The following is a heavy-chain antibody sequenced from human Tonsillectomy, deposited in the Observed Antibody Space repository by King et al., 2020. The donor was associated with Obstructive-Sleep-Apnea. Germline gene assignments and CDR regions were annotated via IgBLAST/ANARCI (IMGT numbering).Heavy chain of an antibody. CDR3: ARERGYDGSGYYYALDY. V-gene: IGHV4-61*01. D-gene: IGHD3-22*01. CDR2: VYYSGST. CDR1: GGSFSSGSYY. Sequence: QLQESGPGLVKPSETLSLTCTVSGGSFSSGSYYWSWIRQPPGRGLEWIGYVYYSGSTNYNPSLKSRVTISLDTSKNQFSLKLSSVTPADTAVYYCARERGYDGSGYYYALDYWGQGTLVTVSS. J-gene: IGHJ4*02.